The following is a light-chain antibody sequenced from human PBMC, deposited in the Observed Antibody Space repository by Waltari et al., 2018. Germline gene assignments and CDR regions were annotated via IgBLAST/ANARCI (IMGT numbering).Light chain of an antibody. V-gene: IGLV1-44*01. CDR1: SSNVGPNY. Sequence: QSVLTQPPSTSGTPGQRVTISCSGSSSNVGPNYVSWYQQLPGTAPTLLIYNNNRRPSGVPDRFSGSKSGTSASLAISGLQSEDDADYYCAAWDDSLNAWMFGGGTKLTVL. J-gene: IGLJ3*02. CDR2: NNN. CDR3: AAWDDSLNAWM.